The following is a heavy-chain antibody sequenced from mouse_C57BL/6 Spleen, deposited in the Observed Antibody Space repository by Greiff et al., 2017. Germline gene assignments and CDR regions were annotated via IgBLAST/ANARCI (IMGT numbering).Heavy chain of an antibody. CDR2: IRSGGSYT. J-gene: IGHJ2*01. D-gene: IGHD2-2*01. Sequence: EVQLVESGGDLVKPGGSLKLSCAASGFTFSSYGMSWVRQTPDKRLEWVATIRSGGSYTYYPDSVKGRFTISRDNAKNTLYLQMSSLKSEDTAMYYCARRGGYDEDYFDYWGQGTTLTVSS. CDR3: ARRGGYDEDYFDY. V-gene: IGHV5-6*01. CDR1: GFTFSSYG.